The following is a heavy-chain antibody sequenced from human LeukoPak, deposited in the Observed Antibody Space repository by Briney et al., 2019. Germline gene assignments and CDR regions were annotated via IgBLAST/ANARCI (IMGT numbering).Heavy chain of an antibody. CDR3: AKGEKYYYYYYMDV. J-gene: IGHJ6*03. CDR1: GFTFSTYA. V-gene: IGHV3-23*01. CDR2: ISGSGGST. D-gene: IGHD1-26*01. Sequence: GGSLRLSCAASGFTFSTYAMSWVRQAPGKGLEWVSAISGSGGSTYYADSVKGRFTISRDNSKNTLYLQMNSLRAEDTAVYYCAKGEKYYYYYYMDVRGKGTTVTVSS.